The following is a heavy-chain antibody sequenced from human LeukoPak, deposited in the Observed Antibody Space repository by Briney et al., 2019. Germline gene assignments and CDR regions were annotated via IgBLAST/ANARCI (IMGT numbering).Heavy chain of an antibody. V-gene: IGHV3-74*01. CDR1: GFTFSSYW. Sequence: GGSLRLSCAGSGFTFSSYWMHWVRQAPGKGLVWVSRISTDASSTTYADSVKGRFTISRDNANNYLYLQMNSLRPEDTGLYYCVRSRVRGDPFDPWGQGTLVTVSS. J-gene: IGHJ5*02. CDR2: ISTDASST. D-gene: IGHD3-10*01. CDR3: VRSRVRGDPFDP.